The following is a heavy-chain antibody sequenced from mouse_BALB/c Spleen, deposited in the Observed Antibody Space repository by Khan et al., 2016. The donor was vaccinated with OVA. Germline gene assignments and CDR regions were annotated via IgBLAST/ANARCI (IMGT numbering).Heavy chain of an antibody. CDR2: IWGGGGT. Sequence: QVQLKESGPGLVAPSQSLSITCTVSGFSLSRYNIHWVRQPPGKGLEWLGMIWGGGGTDYNSTLKSRLNISKDNSKSQVFLKMNSLQTDDTAMYSCARAYYRYDGYYAMDYWGQGTSVTVSS. CDR1: GFSLSRYN. V-gene: IGHV2-6-4*01. J-gene: IGHJ4*01. D-gene: IGHD2-14*01. CDR3: ARAYYRYDGYYAMDY.